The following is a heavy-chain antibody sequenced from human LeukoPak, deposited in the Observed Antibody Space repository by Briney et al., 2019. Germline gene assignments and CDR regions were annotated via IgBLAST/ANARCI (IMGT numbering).Heavy chain of an antibody. CDR1: GFPLRSYG. CDR3: AKGGSSSWDYFDY. J-gene: IGHJ4*02. Sequence: GGTLRLSYAASGFPLRSYGMSWVRQAPGKGLEWVSAISAGAVSTYYADSVKGRFTISRDSSKNTLYLQMNSLRAEDTAVYYCAKGGSSSWDYFDYWGQGTLVTVSS. D-gene: IGHD6-13*01. CDR2: ISAGAVST. V-gene: IGHV3-23*01.